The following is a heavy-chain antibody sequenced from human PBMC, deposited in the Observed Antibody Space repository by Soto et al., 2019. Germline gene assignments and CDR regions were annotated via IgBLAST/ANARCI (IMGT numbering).Heavy chain of an antibody. Sequence: ASVKVSCKASGYTFTGYYMHWVRQAPGQGLEWMGWINPNSGGTNYAQTFQGWVTMTRDTSISTAYMELSRLRSDDTAVYYCARGLTGSYYTGGSEYWGQGTLVTVSS. V-gene: IGHV1-2*04. CDR2: INPNSGGT. D-gene: IGHD3-10*01. CDR1: GYTFTGYY. J-gene: IGHJ4*02. CDR3: ARGLTGSYYTGGSEY.